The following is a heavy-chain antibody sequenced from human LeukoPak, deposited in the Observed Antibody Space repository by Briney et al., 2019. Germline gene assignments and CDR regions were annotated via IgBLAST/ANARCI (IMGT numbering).Heavy chain of an antibody. CDR2: ISYDGSNK. D-gene: IGHD1-1*01. CDR1: GFTFSSYA. J-gene: IGHJ4*02. Sequence: GGSLRLSCAASGFTFSSYAMHWVRQAPGKGLEWVAVISYDGSNKYYADSVKGRFTISRDNSKNTLYLQMNSLRAEDTAAYYCARVGTGTADYWGQGTLVTVSS. CDR3: ARVGTGTADY. V-gene: IGHV3-30-3*01.